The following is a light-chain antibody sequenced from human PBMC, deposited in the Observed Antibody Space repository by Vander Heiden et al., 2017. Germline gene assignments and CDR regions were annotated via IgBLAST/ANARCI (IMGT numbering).Light chain of an antibody. CDR1: QSISSY. Sequence: EIVLTQSPATLSLSPGERATLPCRASQSISSYLAWYQQKPGQAPRLLIYDASNRAPGIPARFSGSGSGTDFTLTISSLEPEDFAVYYCQQRVTWPPLTFGGGTKVEIK. J-gene: IGKJ4*01. CDR3: QQRVTWPPLT. V-gene: IGKV3-11*01. CDR2: DAS.